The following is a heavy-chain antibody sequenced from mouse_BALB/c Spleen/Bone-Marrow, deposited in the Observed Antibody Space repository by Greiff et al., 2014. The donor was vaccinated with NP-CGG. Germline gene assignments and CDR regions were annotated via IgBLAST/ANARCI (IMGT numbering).Heavy chain of an antibody. J-gene: IGHJ1*01. Sequence: KESCKASGYTFTSYWMNWVKQRPGRGLEWIGRIDPSDSETHYNQKFKDKATLTVDKSSSTAYIQLSSLTSEDSAVYYCARSHGYYPYWYFDVWGAGTTVTVSS. CDR3: ARSHGYYPYWYFDV. CDR1: GYTFTSYW. V-gene: IGHV1-74*01. CDR2: IDPSDSET. D-gene: IGHD2-3*01.